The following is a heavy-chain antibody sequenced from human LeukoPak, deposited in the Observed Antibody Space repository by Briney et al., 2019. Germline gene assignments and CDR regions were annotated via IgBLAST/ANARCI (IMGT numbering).Heavy chain of an antibody. CDR1: GFTFSSYA. V-gene: IGHV3-23*01. CDR3: AKRRWLGYSYGPVWFDP. J-gene: IGHJ5*02. CDR2: ISGSGGST. D-gene: IGHD5-18*01. Sequence: GGSLRLSCGASGFTFSSYAMSWVRQAPGKGLEWVSAISGSGGSTYYADSVKGRFTISRDNSKNTLYLQMNSLRAEDTAVYYCAKRRWLGYSYGPVWFDPWGQGTLVTVSS.